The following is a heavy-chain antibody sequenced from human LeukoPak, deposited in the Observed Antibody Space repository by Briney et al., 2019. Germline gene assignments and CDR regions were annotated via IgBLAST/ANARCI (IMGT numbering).Heavy chain of an antibody. D-gene: IGHD3-10*01. CDR1: GGSISSYH. Sequence: PSETLSLTCTVSGGSISSYHWSWIRQPPGKGLEWIGYIYYSGSTNYNPSLKSRVTISVDTSKNQISLKLSSVTAADTAVYYCARARFGELLLYDYWGQGTLVTVPS. CDR3: ARARFGELLLYDY. CDR2: IYYSGST. J-gene: IGHJ4*02. V-gene: IGHV4-59*01.